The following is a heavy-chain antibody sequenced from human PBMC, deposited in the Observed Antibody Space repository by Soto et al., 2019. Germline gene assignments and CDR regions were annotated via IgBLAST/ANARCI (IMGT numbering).Heavy chain of an antibody. CDR3: ARETYYDFWSGPYFGMDV. CDR1: GFTFSSYA. Sequence: QVQLAESGGGVVQPGRSLRLSCAASGFTFSSYAMHWLRQAPGKRMEWVAVISHDGSNKYYADSVKGRFTISRYNSKNTLYLQMNSLRAEDTAVYYCARETYYDFWSGPYFGMDVWGQGATVTVSS. D-gene: IGHD3-3*01. CDR2: ISHDGSNK. V-gene: IGHV3-30-3*01. J-gene: IGHJ6*02.